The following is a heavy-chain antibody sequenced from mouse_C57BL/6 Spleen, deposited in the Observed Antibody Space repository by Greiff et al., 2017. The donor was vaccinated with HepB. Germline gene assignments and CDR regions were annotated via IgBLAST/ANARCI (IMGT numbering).Heavy chain of an antibody. J-gene: IGHJ1*03. V-gene: IGHV5-9-1*02. D-gene: IGHD1-1*01. Sequence: EVQLVESGEGLVKPGGSLKLSCAASGFTFSSYAMSWVRQTPEKRLEWVAYISSGGDYIYYADTVKGRFTISRDNARNTLYLQMSSLKSEDTAMYYCTRDGYYGSSYGYFDVWGTGTTVTVSS. CDR2: ISSGGDYI. CDR3: TRDGYYGSSYGYFDV. CDR1: GFTFSSYA.